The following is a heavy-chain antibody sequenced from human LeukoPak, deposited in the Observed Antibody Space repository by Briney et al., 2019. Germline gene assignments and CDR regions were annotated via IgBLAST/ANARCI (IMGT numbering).Heavy chain of an antibody. CDR3: VRAGCSATSCHTWFDP. V-gene: IGHV1-2*02. Sequence: ASVTVSCKASGYTFPGYDMHWVRQVPGQGLEWMGWINPNSGDANYAQNFQGRVTMTRDTSISTLYLELSRLRSDDTAMYYCVRAGCSATSCHTWFDPWGQGTLVTVSS. CDR1: GYTFPGYD. CDR2: INPNSGDA. D-gene: IGHD2-2*02. J-gene: IGHJ5*02.